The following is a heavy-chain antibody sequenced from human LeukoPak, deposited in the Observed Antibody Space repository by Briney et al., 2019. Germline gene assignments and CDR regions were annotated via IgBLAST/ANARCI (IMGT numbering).Heavy chain of an antibody. CDR1: GGSISSYY. V-gene: IGHV4-4*07. Sequence: SETLSLTCTVSGGSISSYYWSWIRQPAGKGLEWIGRIYTSGSTNYNPSLKSRVTMSVDMSKNQFSLKLSSVTAADTAVYYCARVRSSSRLKPPNYYYYYMDVWGKGTTVTVSS. CDR2: IYTSGST. D-gene: IGHD6-13*01. J-gene: IGHJ6*03. CDR3: ARVRSSSRLKPPNYYYYYMDV.